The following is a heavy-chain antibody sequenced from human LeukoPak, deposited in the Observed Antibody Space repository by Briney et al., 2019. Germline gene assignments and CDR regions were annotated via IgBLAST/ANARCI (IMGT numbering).Heavy chain of an antibody. CDR3: ARQTEWLRLLSFDY. Sequence: SETLSLTCTVSGGSISSSSYYWGWIRQPPGKGLEWIGSIYYSGSTYYNLSLKSRVTISVDTSKNQFSLKLSSVTAADTAVYYCARQTEWLRLLSFDYWGQGTLVTASS. V-gene: IGHV4-39*01. J-gene: IGHJ4*02. D-gene: IGHD5-12*01. CDR1: GGSISSSSYY. CDR2: IYYSGST.